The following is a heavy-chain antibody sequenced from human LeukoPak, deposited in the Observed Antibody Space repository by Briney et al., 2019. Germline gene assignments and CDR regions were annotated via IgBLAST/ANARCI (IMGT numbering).Heavy chain of an antibody. CDR3: ARGNWELLGPHFDY. Sequence: GGSLRLSCAASGFTFSSYWMSWVRQAPGKGLEWVANIKQDGSEKYYVDSVKGRFTISRDNAKNSLYLQMNSLRAEDTAVYYCARGNWELLGPHFDYWGQGTLVTVSS. CDR2: IKQDGSEK. J-gene: IGHJ4*02. V-gene: IGHV3-7*01. CDR1: GFTFSSYW. D-gene: IGHD1-26*01.